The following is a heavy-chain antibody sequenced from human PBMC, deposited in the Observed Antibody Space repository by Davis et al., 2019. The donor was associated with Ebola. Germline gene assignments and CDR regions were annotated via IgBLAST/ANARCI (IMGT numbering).Heavy chain of an antibody. V-gene: IGHV4-59*12. CDR3: ARGQESSYTVKWARFDS. CDR2: VYYNGDA. CDR1: GGSISTYY. D-gene: IGHD1-26*01. Sequence: SETLSLTCTVSGGSISTYYWGWIRQPPGRGLEYIGSVYYNGDADYRPSLNSRVNILLATSKNQFSLKLRSVTAADTAVYFCARGQESSYTVKWARFDSWGQGILVTVSS. J-gene: IGHJ4*02.